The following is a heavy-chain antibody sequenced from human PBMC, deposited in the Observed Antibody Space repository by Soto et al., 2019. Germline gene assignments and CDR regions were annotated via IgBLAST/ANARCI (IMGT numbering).Heavy chain of an antibody. Sequence: QVQLVQSGAEVKTPGSSVKVSCKASGGTLSDYAISWVRQAPGQGLEWMGGIMPTVDSANYAQNFQGRLTISAAEWTSTANLELSSLRSDDTAVYYCAVAAVREIMAQESSGMAVWGQGTTVIVSS. V-gene: IGHV1-69*01. D-gene: IGHD6-19*01. CDR1: GGTLSDYA. CDR2: IMPTVDSA. CDR3: AVAAVREIMAQESSGMAV. J-gene: IGHJ6*02.